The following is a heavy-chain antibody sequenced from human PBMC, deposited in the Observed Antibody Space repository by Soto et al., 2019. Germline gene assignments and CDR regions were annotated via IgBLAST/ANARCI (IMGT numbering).Heavy chain of an antibody. D-gene: IGHD6-13*01. CDR1: GGTFSSYA. CDR3: ASDPPGNSSRWPKMSI. J-gene: IGHJ4*02. Sequence: ASVKVSCKASGGTFSSYAISWVRQAPGQGLEWMGGIIPIFGTANYAQKFQGRVTITADKSTSTAYMELSSLRSEDTAVYYCASDPPGNSSRWPKMSIWGQGTLVTVSS. CDR2: IIPIFGTA. V-gene: IGHV1-69*06.